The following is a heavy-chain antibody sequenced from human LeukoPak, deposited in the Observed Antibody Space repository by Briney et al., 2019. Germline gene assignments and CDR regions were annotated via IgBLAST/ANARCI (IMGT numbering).Heavy chain of an antibody. J-gene: IGHJ6*01. CDR1: GGSFSGYY. Sequence: SETLSLTCAVYGGSFSGYYWNWIRQSPGKGLEWIGEINHFGSTNYNPSLKSRVTISVDTSKNHFSLRMNSVTAADTAVYYCASEFYYG. D-gene: IGHD3-10*01. CDR3: ASEFYYG. V-gene: IGHV4-34*01. CDR2: INHFGST.